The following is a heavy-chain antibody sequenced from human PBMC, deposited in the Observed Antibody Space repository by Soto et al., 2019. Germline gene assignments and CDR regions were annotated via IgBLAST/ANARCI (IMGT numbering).Heavy chain of an antibody. Sequence: QVQLQQWGAGLLKPSETLSLSCAVYGGYFNDNYYTWFRQPPGKGLEWIGEISRSGTTKYIPSLKSRASISFDTFKTQVSLNVTSVTAADTAVYYCATSLWFGTQVELWGQGALVTVSS. V-gene: IGHV4-34*01. D-gene: IGHD3-10*01. CDR1: GGYFNDNY. J-gene: IGHJ5*02. CDR2: ISRSGTT. CDR3: ATSLWFGTQVEL.